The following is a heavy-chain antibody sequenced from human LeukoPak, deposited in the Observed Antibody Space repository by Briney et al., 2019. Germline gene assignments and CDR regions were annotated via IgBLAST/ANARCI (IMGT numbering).Heavy chain of an antibody. J-gene: IGHJ4*02. V-gene: IGHV3-64*01. D-gene: IGHD3-9*01. CDR3: ARDRGRGYDILTGFNY. CDR1: GFTFNSYA. CDR2: ISSNGGST. Sequence: GGSLRLSCAASGFTFNSYAMHWVRQAPGKGLEYVSAISSNGGSTYYANSVKGRFTISRDNSKNTLYLQMGSLRAEDMAVYYCARDRGRGYDILTGFNYWGQGTLVTVSS.